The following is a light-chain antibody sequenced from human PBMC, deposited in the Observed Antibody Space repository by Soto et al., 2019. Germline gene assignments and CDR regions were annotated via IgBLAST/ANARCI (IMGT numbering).Light chain of an antibody. J-gene: IGKJ4*01. V-gene: IGKV1-5*01. CDR3: QQYDSYPLT. CDR2: DAS. CDR1: QSISYW. Sequence: DIQMTQSPSTLSASVGDRVTITCRASQSISYWLAWYQQKPGKASKLLIYDASSLESGVPSGFSGSGSGTEFSLTISSLQPDDFATYYCQQYDSYPLTFGGGTKVEIK.